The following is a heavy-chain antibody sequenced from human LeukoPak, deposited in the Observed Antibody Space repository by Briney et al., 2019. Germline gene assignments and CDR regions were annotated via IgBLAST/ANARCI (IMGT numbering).Heavy chain of an antibody. CDR2: ISAYNGNT. D-gene: IGHD5-18*01. J-gene: IGHJ3*02. V-gene: IGHV1-18*01. CDR1: GYTLTTYT. CDR3: ARGFTAMPYAFDI. Sequence: GASVKVSCKASGYTLTTYTISWVRQAPGQGLEWMGWISAYNGNTNFAQKFQGRVTMTTDTSTSTAYMELRSLRSDDTAVYYCARGFTAMPYAFDIWGQGTMVTVSS.